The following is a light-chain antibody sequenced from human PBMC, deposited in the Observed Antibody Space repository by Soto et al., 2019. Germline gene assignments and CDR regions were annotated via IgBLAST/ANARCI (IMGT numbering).Light chain of an antibody. CDR3: QQRSNWPPLP. V-gene: IGKV3-11*01. Sequence: EIVLTQSPATLSLSPGERATLSCRASQSVSSYLAWYQQKPGQAPRLLIYDASNRATGIPARFSGSGSGTDFTLTISSLEPEDFAVYYCQQRSNWPPLPFGGGTKVEIK. J-gene: IGKJ4*01. CDR2: DAS. CDR1: QSVSSY.